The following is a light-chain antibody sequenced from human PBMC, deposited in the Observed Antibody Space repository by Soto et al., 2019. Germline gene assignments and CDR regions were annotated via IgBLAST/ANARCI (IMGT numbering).Light chain of an antibody. CDR1: SSDVGGYNY. Sequence: QSALTQPASVSGSPGQSITISCTGTSSDVGGYNYVSCYQQHPGKAPKLMIYDVSNRPSEVSNRFSGSKSGNTASLTISGLQAEDEADYYCSSYTSSSTLVVFGGGTKLTVL. CDR2: DVS. J-gene: IGLJ2*01. CDR3: SSYTSSSTLVV. V-gene: IGLV2-14*01.